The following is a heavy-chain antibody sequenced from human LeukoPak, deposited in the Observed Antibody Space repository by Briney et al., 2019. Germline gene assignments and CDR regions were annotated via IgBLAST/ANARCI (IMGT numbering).Heavy chain of an antibody. Sequence: SETLSLTCTVSGGSISSGGFYWSWIRQPPGKGLEWIGYIYYSGSPYYNPSLKSRVTISVDTSKNQFSLKLSSVTAADTAVYYCARVFGYTYAFLDYWGQGTLVTVSS. J-gene: IGHJ4*02. V-gene: IGHV4-31*03. CDR2: IYYSGSP. D-gene: IGHD3-16*01. CDR1: GGSISSGGFY. CDR3: ARVFGYTYAFLDY.